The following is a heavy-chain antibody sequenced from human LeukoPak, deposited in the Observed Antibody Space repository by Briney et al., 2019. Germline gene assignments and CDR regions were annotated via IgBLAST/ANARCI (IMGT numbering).Heavy chain of an antibody. Sequence: GASVKVSCKASGYTFTSYGISWVRQAPGQGLEWMGWISAYNGNTNYAQKLQGRVTMTTDTSTSTAYMELRSLRSDDTAVYYCARGAVTQNYYYYYGMDVWGQGTTVTVSS. CDR2: ISAYNGNT. V-gene: IGHV1-18*01. CDR1: GYTFTSYG. D-gene: IGHD4-17*01. J-gene: IGHJ6*02. CDR3: ARGAVTQNYYYYYGMDV.